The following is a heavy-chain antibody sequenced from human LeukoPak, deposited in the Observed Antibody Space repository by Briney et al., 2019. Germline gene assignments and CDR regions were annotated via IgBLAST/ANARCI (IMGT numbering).Heavy chain of an antibody. CDR2: ISGSGGST. Sequence: GGSLRLSCAASGFTFSSYAMSWVRQAPGKGLEWVSAISGSGGSTYYADSVKGRFTISRDNSKNTLYLQMNSLRAEDTAVYYCAKVWGLEYYYDSSGYRVRYFDYWGQGTLVIVSS. V-gene: IGHV3-23*01. D-gene: IGHD3-22*01. CDR3: AKVWGLEYYYDSSGYRVRYFDY. J-gene: IGHJ4*02. CDR1: GFTFSSYA.